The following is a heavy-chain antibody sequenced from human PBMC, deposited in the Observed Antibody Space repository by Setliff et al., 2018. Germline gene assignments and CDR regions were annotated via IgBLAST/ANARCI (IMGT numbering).Heavy chain of an antibody. CDR3: ATSGFCSSGSCYSFDD. Sequence: PSETLSLTCGVYGGGGSFSNYYWSWICQPPGKGLEWIGEISPVGSTNYNPSLRSRVTMSLDASKNRFSLNLTSVTAADTAVYFCATSGFCSSGSCYSFDDWGQGALVTAPQ. J-gene: IGHJ4*02. CDR2: ISPVGST. V-gene: IGHV4-34*01. CDR1: GGGGSFSNYY. D-gene: IGHD2-15*01.